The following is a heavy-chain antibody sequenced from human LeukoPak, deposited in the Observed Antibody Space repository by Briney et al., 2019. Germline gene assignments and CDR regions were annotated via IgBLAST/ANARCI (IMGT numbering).Heavy chain of an antibody. CDR3: ARLPNYYDTGGLAFDI. D-gene: IGHD3-22*01. Sequence: GESLKISCKGSGYSFSNYWIGWVRQMPGKGLEWMGIINPGDSDTRYRPSLQGQVTISVDKSITTAYLQWSSLKASDTATYYCARLPNYYDTGGLAFDIWGQGTLVTVSS. CDR2: INPGDSDT. V-gene: IGHV5-51*01. J-gene: IGHJ3*02. CDR1: GYSFSNYW.